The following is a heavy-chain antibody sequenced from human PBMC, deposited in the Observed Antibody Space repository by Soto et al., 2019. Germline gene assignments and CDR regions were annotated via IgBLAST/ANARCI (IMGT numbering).Heavy chain of an antibody. D-gene: IGHD2-2*01. J-gene: IGHJ6*03. Sequence: QVQLQESGPGLVRPSETLSLTCTVSGGSFSSYYWTWIRQSPGKGLEWKGYIYYSGSTDYNPSLRGRLAISIDTSKNQSSLRLNSMTAADTAVYYCAGRDCSGTNCYYLDYYYMDVWGKGTTVTVSS. CDR2: IYYSGST. V-gene: IGHV4-59*08. CDR1: GGSFSSYY. CDR3: AGRDCSGTNCYYLDYYYMDV.